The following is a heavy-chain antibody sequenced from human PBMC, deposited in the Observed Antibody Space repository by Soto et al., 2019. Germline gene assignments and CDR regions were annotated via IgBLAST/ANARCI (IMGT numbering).Heavy chain of an antibody. V-gene: IGHV1-69*01. J-gene: IGHJ4*02. D-gene: IGHD4-4*01. CDR3: ARDRGYSNAYDY. CDR1: GGTFNSYA. Sequence: VKVSCKTSGGTFNSYAISWVRQAPGQGLEWMGRIIPIFGTANYAQKIQGRVTITADESTNTAYMELSSLRSDDTAVYYCARDRGYSNAYDYWGQGTLVTVSS. CDR2: IIPIFGTA.